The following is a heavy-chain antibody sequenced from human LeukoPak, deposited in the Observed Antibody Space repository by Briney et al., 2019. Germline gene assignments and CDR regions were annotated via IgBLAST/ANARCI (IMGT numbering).Heavy chain of an antibody. CDR3: TTGGYYFDY. Sequence: PGGSLRLSCAGSGFTFSSGWMNWVRQAPGKGLEWVGRIKSIVDGGTIDYAAPVKGRFTVSRDDSKNTVYLQMSGLKTEDTAVYYCTTGGYYFDYWGQGTLVTVSS. CDR2: IKSIVDGGTI. V-gene: IGHV3-15*01. CDR1: GFTFSSGW. J-gene: IGHJ4*02.